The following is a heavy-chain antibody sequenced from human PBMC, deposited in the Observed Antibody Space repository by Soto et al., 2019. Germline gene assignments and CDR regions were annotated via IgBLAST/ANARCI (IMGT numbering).Heavy chain of an antibody. CDR1: GGSISSSSYY. J-gene: IGHJ4*02. CDR3: AGYCTNGVCWGVDY. Sequence: QLRLQESGPGLVKPSETLSLTCTVSGGSISSSSYYWGWIRQPPGKGLEWLGSIYYSGSTYYNPSLKSRVTISVDTSRNQFSLKLSSVTAADTAVYYCAGYCTNGVCWGVDYWGQGTLVTVSS. D-gene: IGHD2-8*01. V-gene: IGHV4-39*01. CDR2: IYYSGST.